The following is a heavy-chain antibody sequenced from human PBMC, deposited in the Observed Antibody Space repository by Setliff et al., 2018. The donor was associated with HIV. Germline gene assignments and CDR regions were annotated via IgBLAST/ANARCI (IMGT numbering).Heavy chain of an antibody. J-gene: IGHJ4*02. CDR1: DYPFSNFG. Sequence: GASVKVSCKASDYPFSNFGISWVRQAPGQGLEWMAWINVYNGDTNFAQKFQGRVTMTKDTSTGTAYMELSSLRSDDTAVYYCATDRTQTGISLVRGRLTDPARYPLDYWGQGTLVTVSS. V-gene: IGHV1-18*01. CDR3: ATDRTQTGISLVRGRLTDPARYPLDY. D-gene: IGHD3-10*01. CDR2: INVYNGDT.